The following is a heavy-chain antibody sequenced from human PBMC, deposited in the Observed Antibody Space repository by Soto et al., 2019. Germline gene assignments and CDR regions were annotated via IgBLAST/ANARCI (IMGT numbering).Heavy chain of an antibody. V-gene: IGHV1-69*12. D-gene: IGHD6-19*01. Sequence: QVQLVQSGAEVKKPGSSVKVSCKASGGTFSSYAISWVRQAPGQGLEWMGGIIPIFGTANYAQKFQGRVTITEDESTSTAYMELSSLRSEDTAVYYCARATAVAGTAEPHGMDVWGQGTTVTVSS. CDR1: GGTFSSYA. CDR3: ARATAVAGTAEPHGMDV. CDR2: IIPIFGTA. J-gene: IGHJ6*02.